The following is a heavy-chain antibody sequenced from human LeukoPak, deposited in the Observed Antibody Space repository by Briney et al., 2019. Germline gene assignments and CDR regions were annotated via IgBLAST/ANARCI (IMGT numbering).Heavy chain of an antibody. CDR1: GFSFRYFA. CDR2: INTDGRIT. CDR3: TRDGGSFCDFDY. J-gene: IGHJ4*02. Sequence: GGSLRLSCVGSGFSFRYFAIHWVRQAPGKGLEHVSVINTDGRITYYADSVKGRFTISRDNSKNTVYLQMGSLRGDDMAVYYCTRDGGSFCDFDYWGQGALVTVSS. V-gene: IGHV3-64*02. D-gene: IGHD1-26*01.